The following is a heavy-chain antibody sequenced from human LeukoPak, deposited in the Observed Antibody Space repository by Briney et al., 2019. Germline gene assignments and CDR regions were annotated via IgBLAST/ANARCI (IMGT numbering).Heavy chain of an antibody. CDR1: LGSISSFY. Sequence: SETLSLTCTVSLGSISSFYWSWVRQPPGKGLEWIGYIYSSGSTKYNPSLKSRVTISVDTSKSQFSLKLSSVTAADTAVYYCARDYGGKFDYWGQGTLVTVSS. CDR2: IYSSGST. D-gene: IGHD4-23*01. J-gene: IGHJ4*02. CDR3: ARDYGGKFDY. V-gene: IGHV4-59*01.